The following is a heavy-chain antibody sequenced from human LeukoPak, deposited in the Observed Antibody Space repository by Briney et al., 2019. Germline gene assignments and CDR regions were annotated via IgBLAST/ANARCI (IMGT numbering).Heavy chain of an antibody. D-gene: IGHD2-2*01. J-gene: IGHJ4*02. CDR1: GFTLSSYW. V-gene: IGHV3-74*01. CDR2: INRDGSST. Sequence: GGSVRLSCAASGFTLSSYWMHWVRQAPGKGLVWVSRINRDGSSTSYADSVKGRLTISRDNAKNTLYLQMNSLRAEDTAVYYCARAGHCSSTICYLDYWGQGTQVTVSS. CDR3: ARAGHCSSTICYLDY.